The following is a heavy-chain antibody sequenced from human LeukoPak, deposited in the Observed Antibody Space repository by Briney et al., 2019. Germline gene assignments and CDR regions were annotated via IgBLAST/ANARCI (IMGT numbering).Heavy chain of an antibody. J-gene: IGHJ3*02. CDR1: GFTFSSYS. V-gene: IGHV3-21*01. D-gene: IGHD2-21*02. Sequence: GGSLRLSCAASGFTFSSYSMNWVRQAPGKGLEWVSSISSSSSYIYYADSVKGRFTISRDNAKNSLYLQMNSLRAEDTAVYYCARDAIVVVTAIGDAFDIWGQGTMVTVYS. CDR3: ARDAIVVVTAIGDAFDI. CDR2: ISSSSSYI.